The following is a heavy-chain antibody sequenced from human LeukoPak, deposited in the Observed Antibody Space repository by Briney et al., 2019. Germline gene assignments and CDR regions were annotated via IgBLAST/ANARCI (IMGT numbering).Heavy chain of an antibody. CDR2: FHYSGST. D-gene: IGHD3-22*01. Sequence: PSETLSLTCTVSGGSISTYYWSWIRQPPGKGLEWIGYFHYSGSTNYNPSLKSRVTISVDTSKNQFSLKLSSVTAADTAVYYCARDLYYYDSSGYYQQRFDYWGQGTLVTVSS. CDR1: GGSISTYY. CDR3: ARDLYYYDSSGYYQQRFDY. J-gene: IGHJ4*02. V-gene: IGHV4-59*01.